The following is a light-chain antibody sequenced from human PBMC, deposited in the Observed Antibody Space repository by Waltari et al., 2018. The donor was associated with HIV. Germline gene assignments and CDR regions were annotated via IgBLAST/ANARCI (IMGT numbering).Light chain of an antibody. CDR3: QAWDSGTVV. V-gene: IGLV3-1*01. J-gene: IGLJ2*01. Sequence: SYELAQPPPVYVPLGQPASISCSGDKLGDKYVSWYSQGPGQSPVLVIYEDNTRPSGIPERFSGSNSGDTGTLTISGTQAVDEADYYCQAWDSGTVVFGGGTKLTVL. CDR2: EDN. CDR1: KLGDKY.